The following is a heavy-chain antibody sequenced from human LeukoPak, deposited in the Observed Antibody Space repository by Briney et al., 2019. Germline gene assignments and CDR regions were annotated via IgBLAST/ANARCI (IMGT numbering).Heavy chain of an antibody. CDR3: ARVLLSNYDFWSGYSNWFDP. CDR2: IYSGGST. Sequence: GGSLRLSCAASGFTFSSYAMSWVRQAPGKGLEWVSVIYSGGSTYYADSVKGRFTISRDNSKNTLYLQMNSLRAEDTAVYYCARVLLSNYDFWSGYSNWFDPWGQGTLVTVSS. D-gene: IGHD3-3*01. V-gene: IGHV3-66*01. J-gene: IGHJ5*02. CDR1: GFTFSSYA.